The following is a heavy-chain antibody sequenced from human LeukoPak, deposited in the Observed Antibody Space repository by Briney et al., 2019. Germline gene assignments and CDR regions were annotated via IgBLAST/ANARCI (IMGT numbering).Heavy chain of an antibody. CDR1: GGSISSYY. D-gene: IGHD6-13*01. Sequence: SETLSLTCTVSGGSISSYYWSWIRQPAGKGLEWIGRIYTSGSTNYNPSLKSRVTMSVDTSKNQFSLKLSSVTAADTAVYYCARVLDSSRRNGRAHWYFDLWGRGTLVTVSS. V-gene: IGHV4-4*07. J-gene: IGHJ2*01. CDR2: IYTSGST. CDR3: ARVLDSSRRNGRAHWYFDL.